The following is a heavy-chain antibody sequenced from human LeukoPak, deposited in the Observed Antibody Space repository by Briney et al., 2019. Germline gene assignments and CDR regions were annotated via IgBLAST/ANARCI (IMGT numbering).Heavy chain of an antibody. CDR2: IYYSGST. Sequence: NPSETLSLTCTVCGGSISSSSYYWGWIRQPPGKGLEWIGSIYYSGSTYYNPSLKSRVTISVDTSKNQFSLKLSSVTAADTAVYYCARISRGYYYGWLWYYFDYWGQGTLVTVSS. CDR3: ARISRGYYYGWLWYYFDY. CDR1: GGSISSSSYY. J-gene: IGHJ4*02. D-gene: IGHD3-22*01. V-gene: IGHV4-39*01.